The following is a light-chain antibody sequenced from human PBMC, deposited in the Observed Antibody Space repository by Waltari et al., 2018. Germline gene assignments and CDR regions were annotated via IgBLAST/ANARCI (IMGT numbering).Light chain of an antibody. CDR2: AAS. CDR3: QQGNSFPYT. CDR1: QSISDY. V-gene: IGKV1-39*01. Sequence: DIQMTQSPSSLSASIGDRVTITCRASQSISDYLNWYQQEPGKAPKLLIYAASRLESGVPPRFSGSGSGTDFILAISSLQPEDCGTFYCQQGNSFPYTFGQGTKLEI. J-gene: IGKJ2*01.